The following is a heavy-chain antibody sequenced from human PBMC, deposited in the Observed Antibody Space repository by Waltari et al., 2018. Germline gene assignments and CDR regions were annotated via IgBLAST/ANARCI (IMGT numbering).Heavy chain of an antibody. CDR2: ISGSGGTT. Sequence: EVQLLESGGGLVQPGGSLRLPCEGSGFTFSRYAMTWVRQAPGKGLEWVSAISGSGGTTYYADAVKGRFTISRDNSNNTLCLQMNSLRLEDTAIYYCAKNPFYYDASGYGLTDWGQGILVTVSS. D-gene: IGHD3-22*01. CDR3: AKNPFYYDASGYGLTD. CDR1: GFTFSRYA. V-gene: IGHV3-23*01. J-gene: IGHJ4*02.